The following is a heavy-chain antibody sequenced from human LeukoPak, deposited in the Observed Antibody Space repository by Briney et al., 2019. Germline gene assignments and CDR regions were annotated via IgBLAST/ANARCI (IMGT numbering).Heavy chain of an antibody. Sequence: SVKVSCKASGGTFSSYAISWVRQAPGQALEWMGGIIPMFGTANYAQKFQGRVTITADESTSTAYMELSSLRSEDTAVYYCARGDVRDAFDIWGQGTMVTVSS. V-gene: IGHV1-69*13. CDR1: GGTFSSYA. CDR2: IIPMFGTA. CDR3: ARGDVRDAFDI. J-gene: IGHJ3*02.